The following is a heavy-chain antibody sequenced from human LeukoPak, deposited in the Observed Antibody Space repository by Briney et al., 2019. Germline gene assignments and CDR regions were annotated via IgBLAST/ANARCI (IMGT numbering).Heavy chain of an antibody. V-gene: IGHV3-7*01. Sequence: GGSLRLSCAASGFTFSSYGTSWVRQAPGKGLEWVANIKQDGSEKYYVDSVKGRFTISRDNAKNSLYLQMNSLRAEDTAIYYCARGYALFDYWGQGTLVTVSS. D-gene: IGHD5-12*01. CDR3: ARGYALFDY. CDR2: IKQDGSEK. J-gene: IGHJ4*02. CDR1: GFTFSSYG.